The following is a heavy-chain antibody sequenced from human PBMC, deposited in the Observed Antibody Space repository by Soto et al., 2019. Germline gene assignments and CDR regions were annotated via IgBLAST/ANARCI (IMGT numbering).Heavy chain of an antibody. V-gene: IGHV3-74*01. CDR1: GVTFRGYA. CDR3: ARERPQCTSSTSCYIAWYGMDV. J-gene: IGHJ6*02. D-gene: IGHD2-2*02. Sequence: PGGSLRLSCAGSGVTFRGYAVHWVRQTPGKGLVWVSRINSDGSSTSYADSVKGRFTISRDNAKNTLYLQMNSLRAEDTAVYYCARERPQCTSSTSCYIAWYGMDVWGQGTTVTVSS. CDR2: INSDGSST.